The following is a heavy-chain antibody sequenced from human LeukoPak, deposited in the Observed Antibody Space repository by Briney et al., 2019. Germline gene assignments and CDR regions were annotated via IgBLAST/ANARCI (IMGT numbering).Heavy chain of an antibody. CDR3: ARDTRDGDYVSTYYYYGMDV. CDR2: ISSSGSTI. J-gene: IGHJ6*02. CDR1: GFTFSSYE. D-gene: IGHD4-17*01. V-gene: IGHV3-48*03. Sequence: GGSLRLSCAASGFTFSSYEMNWVRQAPGKGLEWVSYISSSGSTIYYADSVKGRFTISRDNAKNSLYLQMNSLRAEDTAVYYCARDTRDGDYVSTYYYYGMDVWGQGTTVTVS.